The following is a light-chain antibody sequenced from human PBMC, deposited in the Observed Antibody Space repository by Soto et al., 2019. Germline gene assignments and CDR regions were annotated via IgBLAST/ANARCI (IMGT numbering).Light chain of an antibody. V-gene: IGLV2-8*01. J-gene: IGLJ1*01. CDR1: KSDIGVYDF. CDR3: KSYAGSNTYV. CDR2: EVV. Sequence: QSVLTQPPSASGSPGQSVTISCTGTKSDIGVYDFVSWYQHHPGKAPRLIIYEVVQRPSGVPDRFSGSKSGNTPSLTVSGLQAADEADYFCKSYAGSNTYVFGSGTKLTVL.